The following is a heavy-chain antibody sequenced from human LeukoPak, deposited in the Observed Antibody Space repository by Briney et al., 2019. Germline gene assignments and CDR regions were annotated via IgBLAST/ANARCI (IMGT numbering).Heavy chain of an antibody. V-gene: IGHV3-7*01. CDR3: ARDRSDILTGYNDAFDI. D-gene: IGHD3-9*01. CDR2: IKLDGSEK. J-gene: IGHJ3*02. CDR1: GFSFSSYW. Sequence: GGSLRLSCAASGFSFSSYWMSWVRQAPGKGLEWVTTIKLDGSEKYYVDSVKGRFTISRDNAKNSLYLQMSSLRAEDTAVYYCARDRSDILTGYNDAFDIWGLGTVVTVPS.